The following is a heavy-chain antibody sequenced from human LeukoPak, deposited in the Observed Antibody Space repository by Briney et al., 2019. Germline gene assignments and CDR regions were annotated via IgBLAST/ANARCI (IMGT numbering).Heavy chain of an antibody. J-gene: IGHJ6*03. CDR2: INPNSGGT. Sequence: ASVKVSCKASGYTFTGYYMHWVRQAPGQGLEWMGWINPNSGGTNYAQKFQGRVTMTRNTSISTAYMELSSLRSEDTAVYYCARGAWSGWAYYYYYMDVWGKGTTVTISS. CDR3: ARGAWSGWAYYYYYMDV. CDR1: GYTFTGYY. V-gene: IGHV1-2*02. D-gene: IGHD6-19*01.